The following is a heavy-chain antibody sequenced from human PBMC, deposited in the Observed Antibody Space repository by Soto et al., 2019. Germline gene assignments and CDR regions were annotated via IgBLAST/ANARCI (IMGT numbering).Heavy chain of an antibody. CDR3: GREKWLQPNY. J-gene: IGHJ4*02. D-gene: IGHD5-12*01. CDR1: GLNFNNAW. V-gene: IGHV3-7*04. CDR2: INPDGSAE. Sequence: EVQLVESGGDLVQPGGSLRLTCVVSGLNFNNAWMNWDRQAPGKGLEWVANINPDGSAEGYVHSVRGRFTISRDNAKNSLYLQMNSLKAYDTAVYYCGREKWLQPNYWGQGTLVTVSS.